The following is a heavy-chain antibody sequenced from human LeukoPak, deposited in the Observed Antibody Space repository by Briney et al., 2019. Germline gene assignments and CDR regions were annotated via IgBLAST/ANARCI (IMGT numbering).Heavy chain of an antibody. Sequence: SQTLSLTCTVSGGSISSGGYYWSWIRQHPGKGLEWIGYIYYSGSTYYNPSLKSRVTISVDTSKNQFSLKLSSVTAADTAVYYCARGTLAYCGGDCYEGAYYFDYWGQGTLVTVSS. D-gene: IGHD2-21*02. J-gene: IGHJ4*02. CDR3: ARGTLAYCGGDCYEGAYYFDY. CDR2: IYYSGST. CDR1: GGSISSGGYY. V-gene: IGHV4-31*03.